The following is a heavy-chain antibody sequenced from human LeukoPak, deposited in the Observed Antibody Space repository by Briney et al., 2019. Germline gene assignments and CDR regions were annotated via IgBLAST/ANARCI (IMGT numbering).Heavy chain of an antibody. V-gene: IGHV3-21*01. CDR2: ISSSSSYI. CDR3: ARQLVRGFGFDY. J-gene: IGHJ4*02. Sequence: GGSLRLSCAASGFTFSSYSMNWVRQAPGKGLEWVSYISSSSSYIYYADSVKGRFTISRDNAKNSLYLQMNSLRAEDTAVYYCARQLVRGFGFDYWGQGTLVTVSS. CDR1: GFTFSSYS. D-gene: IGHD6-6*01.